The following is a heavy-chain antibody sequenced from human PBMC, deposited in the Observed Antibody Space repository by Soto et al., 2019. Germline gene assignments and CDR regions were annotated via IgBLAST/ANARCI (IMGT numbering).Heavy chain of an antibody. D-gene: IGHD2-2*01. V-gene: IGHV3-30*18. Sequence: QVQLVESGGGVVQPGRSLRLSCAASGFTFSSYGMHWVRQAPGKGLEWVAVISYDGSNKYYAESVKGLFTISRDNSNNTLYLQMISLSAEDTAVYYCAKDLMSGYQLLNDAFDICVQVTIVTVSS. CDR3: AKDLMSGYQLLNDAFDI. CDR2: ISYDGSNK. J-gene: IGHJ3*02. CDR1: GFTFSSYG.